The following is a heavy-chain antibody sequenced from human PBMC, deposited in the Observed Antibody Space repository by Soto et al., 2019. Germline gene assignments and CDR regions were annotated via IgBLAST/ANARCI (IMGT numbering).Heavy chain of an antibody. CDR1: GYTFTSYG. Sequence: ASVKVSCKASGYTFTSYGISWVRQAPGQGLEWMGWISAYNGNTNYAQKLQGRVTRTTDTSTSTAYIELRSLRSDDTAVFYCARGLYEYSSSSLAFDIWGQGTMVTVSS. J-gene: IGHJ3*02. CDR2: ISAYNGNT. CDR3: ARGLYEYSSSSLAFDI. V-gene: IGHV1-18*01. D-gene: IGHD6-6*01.